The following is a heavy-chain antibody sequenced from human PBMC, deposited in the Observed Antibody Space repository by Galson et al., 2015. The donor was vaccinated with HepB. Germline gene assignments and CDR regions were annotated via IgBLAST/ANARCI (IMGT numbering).Heavy chain of an antibody. CDR2: IIPTFQTT. D-gene: IGHD5-24*01. J-gene: IGHJ3*01. CDR1: RDTFDTYV. Sequence: SVKVSCKASRDTFDTYVMSWVRQAPGQGLEWMGEIIPTFQTTHYAQNFQGRVTITADESTATLYVDLSSLRSEDTAVYFCASGRDGYNFGFDVWGQGTMVSVSS. CDR3: ASGRDGYNFGFDV. V-gene: IGHV1-69*13.